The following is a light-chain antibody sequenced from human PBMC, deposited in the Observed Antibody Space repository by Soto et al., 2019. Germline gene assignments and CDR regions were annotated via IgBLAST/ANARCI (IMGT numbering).Light chain of an antibody. CDR2: DAS. CDR1: QSFLSSTNNQNY. J-gene: IGKJ1*01. CDR3: QQSDTYSRT. Sequence: DIVMTQSPDSLAVSLGERATSNCKSSQSFLSSTNNQNYLAWYQQKPGKAPKLLIYDASSLERGVPSRFSGSGSGTEFTLTISSLQPDDFATYYCQQSDTYSRTFGQGTKVDIK. V-gene: IGKV4-1*01.